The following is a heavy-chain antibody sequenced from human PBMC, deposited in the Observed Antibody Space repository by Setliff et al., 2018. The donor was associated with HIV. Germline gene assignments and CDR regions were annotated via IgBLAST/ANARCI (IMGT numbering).Heavy chain of an antibody. CDR2: IIPMFGTA. D-gene: IGHD6-6*01. J-gene: IGHJ6*03. CDR3: ARGSIAAPKHYYYMNV. V-gene: IGHV1-69*05. Sequence: SVKVSCKASGYKFTGHHIQWMRQAPGQGLEWMGGIIPMFGTANYAQKFQGRVTITTDASTSTAYMELSSLRSEDTAVYYCARGSIAAPKHYYYMNVWGKGTTVTVSS. CDR1: GYKFTGHH.